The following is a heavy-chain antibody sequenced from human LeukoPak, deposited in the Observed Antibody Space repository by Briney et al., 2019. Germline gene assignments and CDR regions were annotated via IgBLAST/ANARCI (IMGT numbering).Heavy chain of an antibody. CDR2: INRDGSIT. CDR1: GFSFSNHW. J-gene: IGHJ4*02. V-gene: IGHV3-74*01. CDR3: ARDFSSVLDY. Sequence: PGGSLRLSCGASGFSFSNHWFHWVRQAPGKGLVWVSRINRDGSITSYAESVKGRFTISRDNAKNTVYLQMNSLRAEDTAIYYCARDFSSVLDYWGQGTLVTVSS. D-gene: IGHD6-19*01.